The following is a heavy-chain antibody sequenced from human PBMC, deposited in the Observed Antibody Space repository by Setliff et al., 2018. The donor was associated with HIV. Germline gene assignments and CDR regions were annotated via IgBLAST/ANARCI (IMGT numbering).Heavy chain of an antibody. V-gene: IGHV1-69*13. J-gene: IGHJ6*02. CDR1: GGTFSSYA. CDR2: IIPIFGTA. D-gene: IGHD1-1*01. Sequence: SVKVSCKASGGTFSSYAISWVRQTPGQGLEWMGGIIPIFGTANYAQKFQGRVTITADESTSTAYMELSSLRSEDTAVYYRARGYDYLYYGMDVWGQGTTVTVSS. CDR3: ARGYDYLYYGMDV.